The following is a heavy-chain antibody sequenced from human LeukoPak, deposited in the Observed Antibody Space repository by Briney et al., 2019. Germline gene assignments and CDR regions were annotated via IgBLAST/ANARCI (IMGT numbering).Heavy chain of an antibody. CDR1: GGSISSYY. CDR3: ARLRRYYGSGSYHARGNWFDP. CDR2: INHSGST. D-gene: IGHD3-10*01. V-gene: IGHV4-34*01. J-gene: IGHJ5*02. Sequence: SEALSLTCTVSGGSISSYYWSWIRQPPGKGLEWIGEINHSGSTNYNPSLKSRVTISVDTSKNQFSLKLSSVTAADTAGYYCARLRRYYGSGSYHARGNWFDPWGQGTLVTVSS.